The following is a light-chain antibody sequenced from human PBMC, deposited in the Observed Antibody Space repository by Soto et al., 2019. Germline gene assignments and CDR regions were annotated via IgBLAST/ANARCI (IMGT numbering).Light chain of an antibody. CDR1: TSDVGGYNY. CDR3: SSYTSNSLYV. Sequence: QAVVTQPASVSGSPGQSITISCTGTTSDVGGYNYVSWYQHHPDKAPKLIIYEVSNRPLGVSNRFSGSKSGNTASLTISGLQAEDESDYYCSSYTSNSLYVFGTGTKVTVL. CDR2: EVS. V-gene: IGLV2-14*01. J-gene: IGLJ1*01.